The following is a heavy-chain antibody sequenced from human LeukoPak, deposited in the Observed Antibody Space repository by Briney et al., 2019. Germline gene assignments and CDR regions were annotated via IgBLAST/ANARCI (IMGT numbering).Heavy chain of an antibody. CDR1: GFTFSSYS. J-gene: IGHJ3*02. CDR3: AGDSNVLRFLEWSRNAFDI. CDR2: ISSSSSYI. Sequence: GGSLRLSCAASGFTFSSYSMNWVRQAPGKGLEWVPSISSSSSYIYYADSVKGRFTISRDNAKNSLYLQMNSLRAEDTAVYYCAGDSNVLRFLEWSRNAFDIWGQGTMVTVSS. D-gene: IGHD3-3*01. V-gene: IGHV3-21*01.